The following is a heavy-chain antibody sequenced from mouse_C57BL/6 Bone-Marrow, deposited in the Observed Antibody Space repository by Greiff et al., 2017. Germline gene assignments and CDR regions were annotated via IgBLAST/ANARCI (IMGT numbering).Heavy chain of an antibody. D-gene: IGHD2-3*01. J-gene: IGHJ3*01. CDR3: ASDDPWFAY. Sequence: EVKLVESGGDLVKPGGSLKLSCAASGFTFSSYGMSWVRQTPDKRLEWVATISSGGSYTYYPDSVKGRFAISRDNAKNTLYLQMSRLKSEDTAMYYCASDDPWFAYWGQGTLVTVSA. CDR2: ISSGGSYT. CDR1: GFTFSSYG. V-gene: IGHV5-6*01.